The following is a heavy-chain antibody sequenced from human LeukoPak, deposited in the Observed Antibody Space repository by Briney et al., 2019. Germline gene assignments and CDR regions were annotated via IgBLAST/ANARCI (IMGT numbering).Heavy chain of an antibody. D-gene: IGHD1-26*01. CDR2: ISWNSGSI. Sequence: PGGSLRLSCAASGFTFDDYAMPWVRQAPGKGLEWVSGISWNSGSIGYADSVKGRFTISRDNAKNSLYLQMNSLRAEDTALYYCAKDLVPWELLLRGNYFDYWGQGTLVTVSS. V-gene: IGHV3-9*01. CDR1: GFTFDDYA. CDR3: AKDLVPWELLLRGNYFDY. J-gene: IGHJ4*02.